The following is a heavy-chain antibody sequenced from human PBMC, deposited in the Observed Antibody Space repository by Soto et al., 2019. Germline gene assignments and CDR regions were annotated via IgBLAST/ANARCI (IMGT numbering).Heavy chain of an antibody. J-gene: IGHJ4*02. V-gene: IGHV3-23*01. D-gene: IGHD3-10*01. CDR3: AKGRGGSGSLTPRLDF. Sequence: EVQLLESGGGLVQPGGSLRLSCAASGFTFNNYAMTWVRQAPGKGLEWVSAISGGGDTTSYADSVKGRCTVSRDGSKNTLYLQMSSRRAEDTALYYCAKGRGGSGSLTPRLDFWGQGTLVTVSS. CDR1: GFTFNNYA. CDR2: ISGGGDTT.